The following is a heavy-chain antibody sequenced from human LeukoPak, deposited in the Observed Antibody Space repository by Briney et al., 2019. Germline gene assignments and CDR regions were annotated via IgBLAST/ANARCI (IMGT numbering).Heavy chain of an antibody. CDR1: RFTFSSYD. CDR3: ASNYPYYYYYYMDV. V-gene: IGHV3-13*01. D-gene: IGHD4-11*01. J-gene: IGHJ6*03. CDR2: IGTAGDT. Sequence: GGSLKLSCAASRFTFSSYDMHWVRQATGKGLEWVSAIGTAGDTYYPGSVKGRFTISRENAKNSLYLQMNSLRAGDTAVYYCASNYPYYYYYYMDVWGKGTTVTVSS.